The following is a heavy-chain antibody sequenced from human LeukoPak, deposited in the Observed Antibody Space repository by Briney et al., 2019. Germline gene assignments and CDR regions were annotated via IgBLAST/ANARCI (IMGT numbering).Heavy chain of an antibody. J-gene: IGHJ4*02. D-gene: IGHD6-19*01. CDR1: GFSLTTSGMC. V-gene: IGHV2-70*17. CDR3: ARYSSGWKSFDY. Sequence: SGPALVKPTQTLTLTCTFSGFSLTTSGMCMSWIRQPPGKALEWLARIDWDDDKFYSTSLKTRLTISKDTSKNQVVLTMTNMDPVDTATYYCARYSSGWKSFDYWGQGTLVTVSS. CDR2: IDWDDDK.